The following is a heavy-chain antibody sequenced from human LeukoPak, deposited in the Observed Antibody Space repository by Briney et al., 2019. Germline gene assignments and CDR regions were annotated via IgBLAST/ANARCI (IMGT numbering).Heavy chain of an antibody. Sequence: SETLSLTCTVSGGSISSSSYYWGWIRQPPGKGLEWIGSIYYSGSTYYNPSLKSRVTISVDTSKNQFSLKLSSVTAADTAVYYCARGLKRTNRNAFDIWGQGTMVTVSS. CDR1: GGSISSSSYY. CDR3: ARGLKRTNRNAFDI. V-gene: IGHV4-39*07. D-gene: IGHD2-8*01. CDR2: IYYSGST. J-gene: IGHJ3*02.